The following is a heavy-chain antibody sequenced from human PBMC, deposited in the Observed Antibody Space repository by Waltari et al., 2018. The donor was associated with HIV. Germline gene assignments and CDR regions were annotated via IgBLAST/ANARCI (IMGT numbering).Heavy chain of an antibody. CDR1: GYDFTTFD. J-gene: IGHJ4*02. V-gene: IGHV1-8*01. D-gene: IGHD3-3*01. Sequence: QVQLVQSGAEVKLPGASLKVSCRTSGYDFTTFDINWVRQASGQGLEWMGWISPNSGKTGYARKFQGRVIMTSDSSIDTAYLELSSLTSHDTAVYYCARSRPGAVFGDNWGQGTLVTVSS. CDR3: ARSRPGAVFGDN. CDR2: ISPNSGKT.